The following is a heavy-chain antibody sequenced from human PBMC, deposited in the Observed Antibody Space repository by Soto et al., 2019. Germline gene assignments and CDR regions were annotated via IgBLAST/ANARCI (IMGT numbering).Heavy chain of an antibody. J-gene: IGHJ6*02. Sequence: GASVKVSCKASGGTFSSYAISWVRQAPGQGLEWMGGIIPIFGTANYAQKFQGRVTITADESTSTAYMELSSLRSEDAAVYYCASDLVVAAAGGYYGMDVWGQGTTVTVSS. D-gene: IGHD6-13*01. CDR3: ASDLVVAAAGGYYGMDV. CDR2: IIPIFGTA. V-gene: IGHV1-69*13. CDR1: GGTFSSYA.